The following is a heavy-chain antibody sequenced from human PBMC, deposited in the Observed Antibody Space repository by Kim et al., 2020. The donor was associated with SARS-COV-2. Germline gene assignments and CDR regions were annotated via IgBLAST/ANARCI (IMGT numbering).Heavy chain of an antibody. V-gene: IGHV4-39*01. CDR3: AKQRYSSSWYWDY. Sequence: YNPSPKTRVAISVDTSKTQFSLKLSSVTAADTAVYYCAKQRYSSSWYWDYWGQGTLVTVSS. J-gene: IGHJ4*02. D-gene: IGHD6-13*01.